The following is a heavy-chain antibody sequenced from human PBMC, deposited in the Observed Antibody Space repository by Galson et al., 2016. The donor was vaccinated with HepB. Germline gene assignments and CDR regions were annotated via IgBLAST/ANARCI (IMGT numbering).Heavy chain of an antibody. CDR2: IHFSGTPI. V-gene: IGHV3-21*05. CDR1: GFTFSSYW. CDR3: AKESWVFRHPGVGYLDY. D-gene: IGHD1-26*01. J-gene: IGHJ4*02. Sequence: SLRLSCAASGFTFSSYWMSWVRQAPGKGLEWVSIIHFSGTPIYYADSVKGRFSISRDNAKNSLYLQMNSLRVEDTATYYCAKESWVFRHPGVGYLDYWGQGTLVTVSS.